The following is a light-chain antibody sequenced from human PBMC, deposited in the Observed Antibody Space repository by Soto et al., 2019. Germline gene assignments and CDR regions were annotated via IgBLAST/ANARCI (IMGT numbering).Light chain of an antibody. Sequence: DIVMTQSPLSLPVIPGEPASISCRSSQSLLHSNGYNYLDWYLQKPGQSPQLLIYLGSNRASGVXDXXSGSGSGTDFTLKISRVEAGDVGVYYCMQALQTPPTFGQGTKVEIK. CDR2: LGS. J-gene: IGKJ1*01. CDR1: QSLLHSNGYNY. V-gene: IGKV2-28*01. CDR3: MQALQTPPT.